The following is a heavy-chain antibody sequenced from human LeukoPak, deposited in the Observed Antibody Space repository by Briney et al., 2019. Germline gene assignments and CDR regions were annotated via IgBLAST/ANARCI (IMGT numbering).Heavy chain of an antibody. CDR2: IKEDGSEK. J-gene: IGHJ5*02. Sequence: GGSLRLSCAASGFIFTDYWMYWVRQAPGRGLAWVANIKEDGSEKNYVDSVKGRFTISRDNAKNSLSLQMNSLRAEDTAVYYCARGGYGNWFDPWGQGTLVTVSS. CDR1: GFIFTDYW. D-gene: IGHD5-18*01. V-gene: IGHV3-7*01. CDR3: ARGGYGNWFDP.